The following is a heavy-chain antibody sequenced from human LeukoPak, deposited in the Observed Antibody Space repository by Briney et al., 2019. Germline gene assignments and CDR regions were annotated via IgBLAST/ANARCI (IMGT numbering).Heavy chain of an antibody. V-gene: IGHV3-23*01. CDR2: ISGSGGST. CDR3: AKDPGGYYDSSGINDY. J-gene: IGHJ4*02. CDR1: GFTFSSYA. Sequence: PGGSLRLSCAASGFTFSSYAMSWVRQAPGKGLEWVSAISGSGGSTYYADSVKGRFTISRDNSKNTLYLQMNSLRAEDTAVYYCAKDPGGYYDSSGINDYWGQGTLVTVSS. D-gene: IGHD3-22*01.